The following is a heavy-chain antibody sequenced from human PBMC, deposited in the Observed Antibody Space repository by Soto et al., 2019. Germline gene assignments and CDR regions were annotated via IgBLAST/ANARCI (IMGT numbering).Heavy chain of an antibody. CDR1: GFTFSSYA. Sequence: GGSLRLSCAASGFTFSSYAMSWVRQAPGKGLEWVSAISGSGGSTYYADSVKGRFTISRDNSKNTLYLQMNSLRAEDTAVYYCAKDRDANGVSHYFDYWGQGTLVTVSS. D-gene: IGHD2-8*01. V-gene: IGHV3-23*01. CDR3: AKDRDANGVSHYFDY. J-gene: IGHJ4*02. CDR2: ISGSGGST.